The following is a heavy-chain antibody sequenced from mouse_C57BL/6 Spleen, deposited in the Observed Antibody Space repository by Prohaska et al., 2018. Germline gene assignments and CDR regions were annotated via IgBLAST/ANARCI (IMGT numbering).Heavy chain of an antibody. J-gene: IGHJ2*01. V-gene: IGHV1-69*01. Sequence: QVQLQQPGAELVMPGASVKLSCKASGYTFTSYWMHWVKQRPGQGLEWIGEIDPSDSYTNYNQKFKGKATLTVDKSSSTAYMQLSSLTSEDSAVYYCASYSNYFDYWGQGTTLTVSS. CDR3: ASYSNYFDY. D-gene: IGHD2-5*01. CDR2: IDPSDSYT. CDR1: GYTFTSYW.